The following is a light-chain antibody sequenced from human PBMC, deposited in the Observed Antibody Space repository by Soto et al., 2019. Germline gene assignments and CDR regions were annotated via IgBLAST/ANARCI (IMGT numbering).Light chain of an antibody. CDR3: PTWGTGMEV. V-gene: IGLV4-69*01. J-gene: IGLJ3*02. CDR1: SGHSSYA. CDR2: LDSDGSV. Sequence: QSVLTQSPSASASLGASVKLTCTLSSGHSSYAIAWHQQQPEKSPRFLMRLDSDGSVYKGDGIPDRFSGSISGAERYLTISIRQSEDEADYYCPTWGTGMEVFGGGTKLTVL.